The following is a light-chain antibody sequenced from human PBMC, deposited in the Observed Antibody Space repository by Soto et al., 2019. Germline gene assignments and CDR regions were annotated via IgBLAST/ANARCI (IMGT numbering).Light chain of an antibody. J-gene: IGLJ1*01. CDR3: GTWDSSLSAHV. V-gene: IGLV1-51*02. Sequence: QSVLTQPPSVSAAPGQTVTISCSGSSSSIGSNYVSWYQQLPGTPPNLLIYENNKRPSGIPDRFSGSKSGTSATLGITGLQTGDEADYYCGTWDSSLSAHVFGTGTKVTVL. CDR1: SSSIGSNY. CDR2: ENN.